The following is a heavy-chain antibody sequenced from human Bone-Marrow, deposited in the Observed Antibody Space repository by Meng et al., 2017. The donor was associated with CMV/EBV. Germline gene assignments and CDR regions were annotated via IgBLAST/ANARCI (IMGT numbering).Heavy chain of an antibody. Sequence: SGDSIRIRNWWTLVPQTPKNGLELIGEIHPSRGTYYHPSLNSRVTISLDKSKNDFSLDLTSVTAADTGVYYCARVREGCSRASCTLDPWGQGTLVTVSS. CDR3: ARVREGCSRASCTLDP. CDR2: IHPSRGT. V-gene: IGHV4-4*02. D-gene: IGHD2-2*01. CDR1: GDSIRIRNW. J-gene: IGHJ5*02.